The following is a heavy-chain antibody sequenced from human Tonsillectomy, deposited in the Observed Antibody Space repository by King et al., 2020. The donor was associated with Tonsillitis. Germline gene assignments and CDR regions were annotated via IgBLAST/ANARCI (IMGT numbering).Heavy chain of an antibody. Sequence: QLQESGPGLVKPSETLSLTCTVSGGSISSYYWSWIRQPPGKGLEWIGYIYYSGSTNYNPSLKSRVTISVDTSKNQFSLKLRSVTASDTAVYYWAGGAAGGWAAYYYYIDVWGKGTTVTVSS. CDR3: AGGAAGGWAAYYYYIDV. J-gene: IGHJ6*03. V-gene: IGHV4-59*01. CDR2: IYYSGST. CDR1: GGSISSYY. D-gene: IGHD6-19*01.